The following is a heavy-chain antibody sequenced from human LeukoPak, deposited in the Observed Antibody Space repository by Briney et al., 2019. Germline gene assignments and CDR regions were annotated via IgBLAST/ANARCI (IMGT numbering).Heavy chain of an antibody. V-gene: IGHV3-66*04. CDR3: ARRELVRGAFDI. J-gene: IGHJ3*02. Sequence: GGSLRLSCAASGFTVSSSYMSWVRQAPGKGLEWVSVIYSGGSTYYADSVKGRFTISRDNSKNTLYLQMNSLRAEDTAVYYCARRELVRGAFDIWGQGTMVTVSS. D-gene: IGHD6-13*01. CDR1: GFTVSSSY. CDR2: IYSGGST.